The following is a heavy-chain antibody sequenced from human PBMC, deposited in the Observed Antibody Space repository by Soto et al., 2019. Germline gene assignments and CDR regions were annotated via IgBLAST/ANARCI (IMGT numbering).Heavy chain of an antibody. D-gene: IGHD4-17*01. Sequence: QVQLIQSGAEVKRPGASLKVSCRASGYAFNTYGVSWVRQAPGQGLEWVGWISTSNGHTNFAQNFQGRVTLTTDTSTSTAYMELRSLTSDDTAVYYCVRGYGDSYWGQGTLVTVFS. CDR2: ISTSNGHT. CDR3: VRGYGDSY. CDR1: GYAFNTYG. V-gene: IGHV1-18*01. J-gene: IGHJ4*02.